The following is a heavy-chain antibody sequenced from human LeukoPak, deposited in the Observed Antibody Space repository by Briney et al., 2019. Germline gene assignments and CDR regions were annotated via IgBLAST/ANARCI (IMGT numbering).Heavy chain of an antibody. J-gene: IGHJ4*02. CDR3: ARGEGTYDSSGYYPNSHFDY. V-gene: IGHV4-59*01. Sequence: SETLSLTCSVSGGSISDYYWSWIRQPPGKGLEWIGYIYYSESANYNPSLKSRVTISVDTSKNQFSLKLSSVTAADTAVYYCARGEGTYDSSGYYPNSHFDYWGQGTLVTVSS. D-gene: IGHD3-22*01. CDR2: IYYSESA. CDR1: GGSISDYY.